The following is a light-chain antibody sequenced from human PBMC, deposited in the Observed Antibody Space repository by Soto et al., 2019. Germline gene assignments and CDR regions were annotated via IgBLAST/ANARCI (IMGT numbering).Light chain of an antibody. Sequence: DIQMTQSPSTLSASVGDRVTITCRASQSISSWLAWYQQKPGKAPKLLIYKASSLESGVPSRFSGSGSGTEFTLTISSLQPDDFATYYCQQYNSYSSPTFGGGTKVDIK. CDR2: KAS. J-gene: IGKJ4*01. V-gene: IGKV1-5*03. CDR3: QQYNSYSSPT. CDR1: QSISSW.